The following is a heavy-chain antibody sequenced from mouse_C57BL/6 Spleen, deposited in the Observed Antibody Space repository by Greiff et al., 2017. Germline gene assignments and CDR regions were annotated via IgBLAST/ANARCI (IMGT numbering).Heavy chain of an antibody. CDR1: GYTFTSYG. CDR2: IYPRSGNT. Sequence: VQLQQSGAELARPVASVKLSCKASGYTFTSYGISWVKQRTGQGLEWIGEIYPRSGNTYYNEKFKGKATLTADKSSSTAYMELRSLTSEDSAVYFCARRDDGYPYAMDYWGQGTSVTVSS. D-gene: IGHD2-3*01. V-gene: IGHV1-81*01. CDR3: ARRDDGYPYAMDY. J-gene: IGHJ4*01.